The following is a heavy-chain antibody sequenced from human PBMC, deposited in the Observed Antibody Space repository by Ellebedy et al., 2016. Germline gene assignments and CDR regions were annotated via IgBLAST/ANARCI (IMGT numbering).Heavy chain of an antibody. D-gene: IGHD3-10*01. Sequence: ASVKVSCKVSGNTLIELSIHWVRQAPGKGLEWMGGFDPEDGERIYAQKFQGRVTMTEDTSTETAYMELSSLRSEDTAVYYCATPKGLWFGKGYFEYWGQGTLVTVSS. CDR1: GNTLIELS. V-gene: IGHV1-24*01. CDR3: ATPKGLWFGKGYFEY. J-gene: IGHJ4*02. CDR2: FDPEDGER.